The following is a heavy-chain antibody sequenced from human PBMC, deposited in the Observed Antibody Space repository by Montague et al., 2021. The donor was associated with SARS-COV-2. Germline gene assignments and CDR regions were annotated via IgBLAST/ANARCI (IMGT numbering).Heavy chain of an antibody. V-gene: IGHV3-30*04. CDR3: ARPLGGSLNDAFDI. J-gene: IGHJ3*02. CDR1: GFTFSSYA. D-gene: IGHD3-16*01. Sequence: SLRLSCAASGFTFSSYAMHWFRQAPGKGLEWVAVISYDGSNKYYADSVKGRFTISRDNSKNTLYLQMNGLRAEDTAVYYCARPLGGSLNDAFDIWGQGTMVTVSS. CDR2: ISYDGSNK.